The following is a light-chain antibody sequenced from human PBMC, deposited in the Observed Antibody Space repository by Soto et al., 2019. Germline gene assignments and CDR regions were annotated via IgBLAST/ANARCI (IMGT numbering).Light chain of an antibody. CDR2: GAS. Sequence: IVLTQSPGVLSLPPGERATLSCSASQSVSSSYLAWYQQKPGQAPRLLIYGASTRATGIPDRFSGSGSETDFTLTISSLQPEDFALYYCQQYGSSAQITGGQGTQREIK. CDR1: QSVSSSY. CDR3: QQYGSSAQIT. V-gene: IGKV3-20*01. J-gene: IGKJ5*01.